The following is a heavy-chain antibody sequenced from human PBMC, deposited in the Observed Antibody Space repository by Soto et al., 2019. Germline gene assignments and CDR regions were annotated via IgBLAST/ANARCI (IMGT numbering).Heavy chain of an antibody. CDR3: TTGYYDFWSGYYDY. V-gene: IGHV3-15*01. D-gene: IGHD3-3*01. CDR2: IKSKTDGGTT. CDR1: GFTFSNAW. Sequence: GGSLRLSCAASGFTFSNAWMSWVRQAPGKGMEWVGRIKSKTDGGTTDYAAPVKGRFTISRDDSKNTLYLQMNSLKTEDTAVYYCTTGYYDFWSGYYDYWGQGTLVTVSS. J-gene: IGHJ4*02.